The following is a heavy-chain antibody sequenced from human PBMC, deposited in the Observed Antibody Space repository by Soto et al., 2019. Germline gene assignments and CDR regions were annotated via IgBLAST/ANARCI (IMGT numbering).Heavy chain of an antibody. V-gene: IGHV4-34*01. CDR2: INHSGST. D-gene: IGHD3-10*01. J-gene: IGHJ6*03. CDR3: ARVRTYYYGSGRNYYMDV. Sequence: QVQLQQWGAGLLKPSETLSLTCAVYGGSFSGYYWSWIRHPPGKGLEWIGEINHSGSTNYNPSLKSRVTISVDTSKNQFSLKLSSVTAADTAVYYCARVRTYYYGSGRNYYMDVWGKGTTVTVSS. CDR1: GGSFSGYY.